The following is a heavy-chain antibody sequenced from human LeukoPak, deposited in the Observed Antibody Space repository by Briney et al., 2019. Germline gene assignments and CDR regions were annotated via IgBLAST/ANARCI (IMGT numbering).Heavy chain of an antibody. V-gene: IGHV4-31*03. J-gene: IGHJ4*02. CDR1: GGSISSGGYY. D-gene: IGHD3-22*01. Sequence: PSQTLSLTCTVSGGSISSGGYYWSWIRQHPGKGLEWIGYIYYSGSTYYNPSLKSRVTKSVDTSKNQFSLKLSSVTAADTAVYYCARGGNYYDSSGYYSADYWGQGTLVTVSS. CDR3: ARGGNYYDSSGYYSADY. CDR2: IYYSGST.